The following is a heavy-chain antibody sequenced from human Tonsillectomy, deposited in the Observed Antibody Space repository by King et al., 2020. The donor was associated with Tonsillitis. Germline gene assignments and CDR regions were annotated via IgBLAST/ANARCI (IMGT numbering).Heavy chain of an antibody. CDR3: ARKQDGRYSGRRDLDV. Sequence: VQLVESGAQVKKPGASVKVSCKASGYTFSDYYIYWVRQAPGQGFEWLGWINPKSGGTYYALRSQGRVALTRDTSIGTAYMELSRLRFDDTAVYYCARKQDGRYSGRRDLDVWGQGTMVTVSS. CDR1: GYTFSDYY. V-gene: IGHV1-2*02. J-gene: IGHJ6*02. D-gene: IGHD1-26*01. CDR2: INPKSGGT.